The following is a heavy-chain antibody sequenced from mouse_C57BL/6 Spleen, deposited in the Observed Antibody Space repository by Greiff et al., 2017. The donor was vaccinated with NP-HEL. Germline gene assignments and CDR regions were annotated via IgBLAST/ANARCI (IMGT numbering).Heavy chain of an antibody. D-gene: IGHD1-1*01. V-gene: IGHV1-80*01. CDR1: GYAFSSYW. CDR2: IYPGDGDT. CDR3: ARGYYGSSYFSYYFDC. Sequence: QVQLQQSGAELVKPGASVKISCKASGYAFSSYWMNWVKQRPGKGLEWIGQIYPGDGDTNYNGKFKGKATLTADKSSSTAYMQLSSLTSEDSAVYFCARGYYGSSYFSYYFDCWGQGTTLTVSS. J-gene: IGHJ2*01.